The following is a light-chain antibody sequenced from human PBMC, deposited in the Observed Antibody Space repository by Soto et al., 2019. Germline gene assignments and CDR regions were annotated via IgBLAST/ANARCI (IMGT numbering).Light chain of an antibody. CDR3: QQRSNWPPMYT. Sequence: EIVLTQSPANLSLSPGERATLSCRASQSVYNYLAWYQQKPGQAPRLLIYDASNRATGIPARFSGSGSGTDFTLTISSLEPEDFAVYYCQQRSNWPPMYTFGQGTKLEIK. CDR1: QSVYNY. V-gene: IGKV3-11*01. CDR2: DAS. J-gene: IGKJ2*01.